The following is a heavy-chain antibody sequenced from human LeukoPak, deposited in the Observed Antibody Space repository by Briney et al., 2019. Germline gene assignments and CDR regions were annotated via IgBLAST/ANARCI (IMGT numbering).Heavy chain of an antibody. CDR1: GFTFSDYY. V-gene: IGHV3-11*06. D-gene: IGHD3-22*01. CDR3: ARGYYDNSGYYFPFDY. Sequence: PGGSLRLSCAASGFTFSDYYMSWIRQAPGKGLEWVSYIRSSSSYTNYADSVKGRFTISRNNAKNSLYLQMNSLRAEDTAVYYCARGYYDNSGYYFPFDYWGQGTLVTVSS. J-gene: IGHJ4*02. CDR2: IRSSSSYT.